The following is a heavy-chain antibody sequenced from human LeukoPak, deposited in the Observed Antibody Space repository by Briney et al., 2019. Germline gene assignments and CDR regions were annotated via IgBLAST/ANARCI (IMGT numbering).Heavy chain of an antibody. J-gene: IGHJ4*02. V-gene: IGHV1-69*05. CDR3: ARDGPLDYGSGSYHAGHFDY. D-gene: IGHD3-10*01. CDR1: GGTFSSYA. Sequence: SVKVSCKASGGTFSSYAISWVRQAPGQGLEWMGGIIPIFGTANYAQKFQGRVTITTDESTSTAYMELSSLRSEDTAVYYCARDGPLDYGSGSYHAGHFDYWGQGTLVTVSS. CDR2: IIPIFGTA.